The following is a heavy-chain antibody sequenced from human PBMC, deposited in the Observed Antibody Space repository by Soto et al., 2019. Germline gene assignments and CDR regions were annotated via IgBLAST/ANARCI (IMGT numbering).Heavy chain of an antibody. J-gene: IGHJ6*03. CDR3: ARSDCSSTSCNYYYYYMDV. V-gene: IGHV3-21*01. D-gene: IGHD2-2*01. CDR1: GFTFSSYS. Sequence: GGSLRLSCAASGFTFSSYSMNWVRQAPGKGLEWVSSISSSSSYIYYADSVKGRFTISRDNAKNSLYLQMNSLRAEDTAVYYCARSDCSSTSCNYYYYYMDVWGKGTTVTVSS. CDR2: ISSSSSYI.